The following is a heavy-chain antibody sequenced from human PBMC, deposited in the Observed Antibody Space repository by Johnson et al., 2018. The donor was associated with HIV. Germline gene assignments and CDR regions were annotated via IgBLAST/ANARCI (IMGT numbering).Heavy chain of an antibody. CDR1: GFTFSNFA. CDR2: ISYDGSNK. Sequence: QVQLVESGGGVVQPGRSLRLSCAASGFTFSNFAMHWVRQAPGKGLEWVVVISYDGSNKYFADSVKGRFTISRDNSKNSRYLQMNSLRAEDTAVYYCARQLGSDAFDIWGQGTMVTVSS. CDR3: ARQLGSDAFDI. V-gene: IGHV3-30*04. J-gene: IGHJ3*02. D-gene: IGHD7-27*01.